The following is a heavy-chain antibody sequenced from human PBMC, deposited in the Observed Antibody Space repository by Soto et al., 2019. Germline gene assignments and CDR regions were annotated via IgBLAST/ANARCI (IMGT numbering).Heavy chain of an antibody. J-gene: IGHJ4*02. CDR2: INWNGGST. CDR3: ARGSGTTVTTLLVY. Sequence: EVQLVESGGGVVRPGGSLRLSCAASGFTFDDYGMSWVRQAPGKGLEWVSGINWNGGSTGYADSVKGRFTISRDNAKNSRYLQMNSLRAEDTAVYHCARGSGTTVTTLLVYWGQGTLVTVSS. D-gene: IGHD4-17*01. V-gene: IGHV3-20*01. CDR1: GFTFDDYG.